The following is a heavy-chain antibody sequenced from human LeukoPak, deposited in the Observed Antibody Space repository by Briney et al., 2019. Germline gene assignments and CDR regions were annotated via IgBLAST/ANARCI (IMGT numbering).Heavy chain of an antibody. Sequence: VASVKVSCKASGYTFTGYYMHWVRQAPGQGLEWMGRINPNSGGTNFAQKFQGRVTMTRDTSISTAYMELSRLRSDDTAVYYGAREKRVAGSRGGFDPWGQGTLVTVSS. V-gene: IGHV1-2*06. CDR1: GYTFTGYY. D-gene: IGHD6-19*01. J-gene: IGHJ5*02. CDR2: INPNSGGT. CDR3: AREKRVAGSRGGFDP.